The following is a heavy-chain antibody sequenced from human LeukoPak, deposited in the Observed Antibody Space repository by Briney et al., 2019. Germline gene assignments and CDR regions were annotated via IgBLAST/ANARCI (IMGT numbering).Heavy chain of an antibody. V-gene: IGHV4-59*01. CDR2: IYSSGTT. D-gene: IGHD5-18*01. CDR1: GVSISTYY. J-gene: IGHJ4*02. Sequence: SETLSLTCTVSGVSISTYYWSWIRQPPGKGPEWIGYIYSSGTTNYNPSLKSRVTISIDTSKNEFSLKLTSVTAADTAVYYCARGRGYSYGSLDYWSQGTLVTVSS. CDR3: ARGRGYSYGSLDY.